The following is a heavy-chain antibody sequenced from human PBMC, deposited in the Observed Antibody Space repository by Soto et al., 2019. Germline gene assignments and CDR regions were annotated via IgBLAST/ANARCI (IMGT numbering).Heavy chain of an antibody. V-gene: IGHV3-30*18. CDR1: GFTFSSYG. J-gene: IGHJ6*02. CDR2: ISYDGSNK. CDR3: AKDAYSSSSFIAKIRIYYYYGMDV. D-gene: IGHD6-6*01. Sequence: GGSLRLSCAASGFTFSSYGMHWVRQAPGKGLEWVAVISYDGSNKYYADSVKGRFTISRDNSKNTLYLQMNSLRAEDTAVYYCAKDAYSSSSFIAKIRIYYYYGMDVWGQGTTVTVSS.